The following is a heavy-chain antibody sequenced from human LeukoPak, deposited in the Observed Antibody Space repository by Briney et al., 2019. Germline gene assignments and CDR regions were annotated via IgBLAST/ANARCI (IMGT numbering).Heavy chain of an antibody. J-gene: IGHJ5*02. D-gene: IGHD3-10*01. CDR3: ASPDYYGSGSYKFDP. Sequence: ASVKVSCKASRHTFTGYYMHWVRQAPGQGLEWMGWINPKSGGTKYAQQFLGRVTMTTDTSISTAYMQLSSLRSDDTAVYYSASPDYYGSGSYKFDPWGQGTLVTVSS. CDR2: INPKSGGT. V-gene: IGHV1-2*02. CDR1: RHTFTGYY.